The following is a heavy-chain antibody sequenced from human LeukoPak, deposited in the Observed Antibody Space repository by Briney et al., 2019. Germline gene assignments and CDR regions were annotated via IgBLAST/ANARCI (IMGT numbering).Heavy chain of an antibody. J-gene: IGHJ4*02. CDR3: ARRGYGDYAPFDY. D-gene: IGHD4-17*01. V-gene: IGHV3-66*04. CDR2: IYSGGTT. CDR1: GFTFSDYG. Sequence: GGSLRLSCAVFGFTFSDYGMHWVRQAPGKGLEWLSLIYSGGTTSYADSVKGRFTISRDNSKNTLYLQMNSLRAEDTAVYYCARRGYGDYAPFDYWGQGALVTVSS.